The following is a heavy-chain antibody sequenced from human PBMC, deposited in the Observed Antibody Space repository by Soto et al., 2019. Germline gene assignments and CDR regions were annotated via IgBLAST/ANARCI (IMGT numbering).Heavy chain of an antibody. V-gene: IGHV1-18*01. Sequence: QVQLVQSVDEVKKPGASVKVSCKASGYIFVNYGIAWVRQAPGQGLEWMGWISPYTGNTHSATKVQGRLTMTTDTSTSTAYMDLGSLTSDDTAVYYCVMVDNYVTPTPQDVWGQGTTFTVSS. CDR3: VMVDNYVTPTPQDV. CDR2: ISPYTGNT. CDR1: GYIFVNYG. J-gene: IGHJ6*02. D-gene: IGHD3-16*01.